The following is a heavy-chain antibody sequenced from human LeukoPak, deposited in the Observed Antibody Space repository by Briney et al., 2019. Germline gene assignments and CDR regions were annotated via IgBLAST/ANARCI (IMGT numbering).Heavy chain of an antibody. J-gene: IGHJ4*02. D-gene: IGHD5-12*01. CDR3: ARSGRGTYYYFDL. CDR1: TYTFTRYG. V-gene: IGHV1-18*01. CDR2: ISGYNGNT. Sequence: ASVKVSCKASTYTFTRYGISWVRQAPGQGLEWMGWISGYNGNTNYAQRFLGRVSMTADTATSTAYMELRSLTSDDTAMYYCARSGRGTYYYFDLWGQGTLVTVSS.